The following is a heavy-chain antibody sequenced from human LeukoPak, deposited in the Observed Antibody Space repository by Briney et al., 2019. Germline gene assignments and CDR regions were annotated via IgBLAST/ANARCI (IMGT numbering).Heavy chain of an antibody. CDR2: VNEDGSAK. CDR1: GLTVRNYW. V-gene: IGHV3-7*01. J-gene: IGHJ6*02. D-gene: IGHD3-10*01. CDR3: ARASVRGMDV. Sequence: GESLRLSCVVSGLTVRNYWMIWVRQAPGKGLESVAIVNEDGSAKYYLDSVKGRFTISRDNAKNSLYLQMNSLRAEDTAVYYCARASVRGMDVWGQGTTVTVSS.